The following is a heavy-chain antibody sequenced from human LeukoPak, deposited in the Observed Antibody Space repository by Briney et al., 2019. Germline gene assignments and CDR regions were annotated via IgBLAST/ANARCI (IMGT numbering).Heavy chain of an antibody. D-gene: IGHD4-17*01. Sequence: PSETLSLTCTVSGDSISTSNSYWGWIRQPPGKGLEWIGSIYYSGNTYYNASLKSRAAISVDTSKNQFSLKLTSVTAADTAVYYCARELRVYGVTLGAFDIWGQGTMVTVSS. V-gene: IGHV4-39*02. CDR2: IYYSGNT. CDR1: GDSISTSNSY. J-gene: IGHJ3*02. CDR3: ARELRVYGVTLGAFDI.